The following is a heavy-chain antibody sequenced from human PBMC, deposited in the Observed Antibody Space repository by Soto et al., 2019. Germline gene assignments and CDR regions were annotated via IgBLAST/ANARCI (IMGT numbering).Heavy chain of an antibody. J-gene: IGHJ6*02. CDR3: AKVVRPYYYYGMDV. D-gene: IGHD6-13*01. CDR1: GFTFSSYG. V-gene: IGHV3-30*18. CDR2: ISYDGSNK. Sequence: GGSLRLSCAASGFTFSSYGMHWVRQAPGKGLEWVAVISYDGSNKYYADSVKGRFTISRDNSKNTLYLQMNSLRAEDTAVYYCAKVVRPYYYYGMDVWGQGNTVTVSS.